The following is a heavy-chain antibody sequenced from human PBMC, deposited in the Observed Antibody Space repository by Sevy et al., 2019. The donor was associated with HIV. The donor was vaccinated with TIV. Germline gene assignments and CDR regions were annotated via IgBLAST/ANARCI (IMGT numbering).Heavy chain of an antibody. Sequence: GGSLRLSCTASGFIFSTYAMTWVRQAPGKGLEWVSAISGSGGSTYYADSLKGRFTIFRDNSKNTLYLQMNNLRAEDTAVYYCAKGDSTFYGLDVRGQGTTVTVSS. CDR1: GFIFSTYA. J-gene: IGHJ6*02. CDR3: AKGDSTFYGLDV. V-gene: IGHV3-23*01. D-gene: IGHD6-13*01. CDR2: ISGSGGST.